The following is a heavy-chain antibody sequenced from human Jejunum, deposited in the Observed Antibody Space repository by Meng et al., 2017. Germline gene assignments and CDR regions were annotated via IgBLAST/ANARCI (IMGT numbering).Heavy chain of an antibody. CDR2: TSYSGST. CDR1: GDSSSRSDYY. V-gene: IGHV4-30-4*01. CDR3: ARRPHYYSWSGLDF. D-gene: IGHD3-3*01. J-gene: IGHJ4*02. Sequence: QVQMQESGPGLVKPSQTRSLTCSFSGDSSSRSDYYWSGIRQPPGKGLEWIGYTSYSGSTYFNPSLNSRVTISVDGSKNQFSLKLTSVTAADTAVYHCARRPHYYSWSGLDFWGQGALVTVSS.